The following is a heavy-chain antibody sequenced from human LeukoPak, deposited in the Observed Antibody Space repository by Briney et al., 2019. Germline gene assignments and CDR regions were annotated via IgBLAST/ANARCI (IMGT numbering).Heavy chain of an antibody. V-gene: IGHV3-30-3*01. CDR3: ARELSQIVWGGLDY. Sequence: GGSLRLSCTASGFTFSDHAMHWVRQAPGKGLEWVAVIQNDASTENFADSVKGRFTISRDNSKNTVFLQMNSLRVEDTAVYYCARELSQIVWGGLDYGGQGTLVSVSS. D-gene: IGHD2-21*01. J-gene: IGHJ4*02. CDR1: GFTFSDHA. CDR2: IQNDASTE.